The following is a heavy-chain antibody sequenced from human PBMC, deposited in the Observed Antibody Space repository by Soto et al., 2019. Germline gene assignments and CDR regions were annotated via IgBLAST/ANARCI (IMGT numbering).Heavy chain of an antibody. CDR1: GYTLTELS. CDR2: FDPEDGET. D-gene: IGHD6-13*01. CDR3: ATAQLVPKLYYFDY. Sequence: RASVKVSCKVSGYTLTELSMHWVRQAPGKGLEWMGGFDPEDGETIYAQKFQGRVTMTEDTSTDTAYMELSSLRSEDTAVYYCATAQLVPKLYYFDYWGQGTLVTVSS. J-gene: IGHJ4*02. V-gene: IGHV1-24*01.